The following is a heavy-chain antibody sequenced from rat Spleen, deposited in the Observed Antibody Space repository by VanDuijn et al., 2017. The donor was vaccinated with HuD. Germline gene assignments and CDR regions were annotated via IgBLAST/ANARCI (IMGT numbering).Heavy chain of an antibody. CDR2: ISYDGSST. CDR1: GFTFSDYY. CDR3: ATSPSGDFDY. Sequence: EVQLVESGGGLVQPGRSMKLSCAASGFTFSDYYMAWVRQAPTKGLEWVATISYDGSSTYYRDSVKGRFTISRDNAKSTLYLQMDSLRSEDTATYYCATSPSGDFDYWGQGVMVTVSS. V-gene: IGHV5-7*01. D-gene: IGHD1-1*01. J-gene: IGHJ2*01.